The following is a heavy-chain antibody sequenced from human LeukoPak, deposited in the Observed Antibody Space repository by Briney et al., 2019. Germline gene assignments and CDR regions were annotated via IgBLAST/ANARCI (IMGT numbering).Heavy chain of an antibody. Sequence: SGTLSLTCAVSGGSISSSNWWSWVRQPPGKGLEWIGEIYHSGSTNYNPSLKSRVTISVDKSKNQFSLKLSSVTAADTAVYYCARQGPPELLWFGEFFFDYWGQGTLVTVSS. CDR3: ARQGPPELLWFGEFFFDY. J-gene: IGHJ4*02. D-gene: IGHD3-10*01. V-gene: IGHV4-4*02. CDR2: IYHSGST. CDR1: GGSISSSNW.